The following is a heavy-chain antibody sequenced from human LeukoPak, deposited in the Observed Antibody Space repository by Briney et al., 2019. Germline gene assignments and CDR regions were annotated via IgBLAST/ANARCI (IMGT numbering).Heavy chain of an antibody. CDR1: GGSIRTTSSY. V-gene: IGHV4-39*01. CDR2: INHSGST. CDR3: ARLSREQWLVRGYFDL. D-gene: IGHD6-19*01. J-gene: IGHJ2*01. Sequence: SETLSLTCTVSGGSIRTTSSYWGWIRQPPGKGLEWIGEINHSGSTNYNPSLKSRVTISVDTSKNQFSLKLSSVTAADTAVYYCARLSREQWLVRGYFDLWGRGTLVTVSS.